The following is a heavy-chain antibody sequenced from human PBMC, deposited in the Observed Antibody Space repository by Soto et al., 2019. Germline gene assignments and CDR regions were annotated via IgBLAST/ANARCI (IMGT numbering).Heavy chain of an antibody. Sequence: QLQLQESGSGLVKPSQTLSLTCAVSGGSISSGGYSWSWIRQPPGKGLEWIGYIYHSGSTYYNPSXTXXVTIAVDRSKNQFSLKLSSVTAADTAVYYCARNYGRYVADYWGQGTLVTVSS. CDR2: IYHSGST. CDR3: ARNYGRYVADY. J-gene: IGHJ4*02. CDR1: GGSISSGGYS. D-gene: IGHD4-17*01. V-gene: IGHV4-30-2*01.